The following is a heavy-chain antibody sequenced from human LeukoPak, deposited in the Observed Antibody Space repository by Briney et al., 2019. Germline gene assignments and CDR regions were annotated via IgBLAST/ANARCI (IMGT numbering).Heavy chain of an antibody. CDR3: ARDRREAMVTLDWFDP. Sequence: GASVKVSCKASGGTFSSYAISWVRQAPGQGLEWMGGIIPIFGTANYAQKFQGRVTITADESTSTAYMELSSLRSEDTAVYYCARDRREAMVTLDWFDPWGQGTLVTVSS. CDR1: GGTFSSYA. V-gene: IGHV1-69*13. CDR2: IIPIFGTA. D-gene: IGHD5-18*01. J-gene: IGHJ5*02.